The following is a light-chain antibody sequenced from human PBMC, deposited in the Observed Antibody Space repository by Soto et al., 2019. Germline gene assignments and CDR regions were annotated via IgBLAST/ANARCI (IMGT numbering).Light chain of an antibody. CDR3: SSYAGINNLGV. V-gene: IGLV2-8*01. Sequence: QSALTQPPSASGSPGQSVTISCTGTSSDVGGYKYVPWYQQHPDKAPKLMIFEVNNRPSGVPDRFSGSKSGNTASLTVSGLQAEDEADYYCSSYAGINNLGVFGTGTKVTVL. CDR1: SSDVGGYKY. CDR2: EVN. J-gene: IGLJ1*01.